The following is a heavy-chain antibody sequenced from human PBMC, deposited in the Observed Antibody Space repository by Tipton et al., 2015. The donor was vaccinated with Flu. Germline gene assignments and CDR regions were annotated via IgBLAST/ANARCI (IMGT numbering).Heavy chain of an antibody. CDR3: ARAALGPAPFDF. J-gene: IGHJ4*02. CDR1: GYMFIRYG. V-gene: IGHV1-18*01. Sequence: QLVQSGAEVKKPGASVKVACEASGYMFIRYGFTWVRQAPGRGLEWMGWISAYNGYTNYARGFQGRVTMTTETSTSTAYMELTSLRSDDTAVYYCARAALGPAPFDFWGQGTLVTVSS. CDR2: ISAYNGYT.